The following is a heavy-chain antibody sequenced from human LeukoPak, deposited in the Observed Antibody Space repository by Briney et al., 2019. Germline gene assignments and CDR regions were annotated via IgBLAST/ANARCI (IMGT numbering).Heavy chain of an antibody. J-gene: IGHJ4*02. D-gene: IGHD6-19*01. V-gene: IGHV3-7*01. CDR2: IKQDGSEK. Sequence: GGSLRLSCAASGFTFSSYWMSWVRQAPGKGLEWVANIKQDGSEKYYVDSVKGRFTISRDNAKNSLYLQMNSLRAEDTAVYYCARYRRIAVAGYYFDYWGQGTLVTVSS. CDR3: ARYRRIAVAGYYFDY. CDR1: GFTFSSYW.